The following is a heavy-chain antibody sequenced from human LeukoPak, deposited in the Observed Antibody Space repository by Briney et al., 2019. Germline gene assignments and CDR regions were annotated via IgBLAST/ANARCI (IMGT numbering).Heavy chain of an antibody. D-gene: IGHD3-22*01. V-gene: IGHV4-39*07. J-gene: IGHJ4*02. Sequence: SETLSLTCTVSGGSISSSSYYWGWIRQPPGKGLEWIGSIYYSGSTYYNPSLKSRVTISVDTSKNQFSLKLSSVTAADTAVYYCARDGNYYDSSGLHYWGQGTLVTVSP. CDR2: IYYSGST. CDR3: ARDGNYYDSSGLHY. CDR1: GGSISSSSYY.